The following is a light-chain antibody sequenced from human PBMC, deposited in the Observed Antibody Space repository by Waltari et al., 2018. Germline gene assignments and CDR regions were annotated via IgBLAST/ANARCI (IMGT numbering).Light chain of an antibody. CDR3: QQYNSSPPT. CDR1: HSINSW. J-gene: IGKJ4*01. Sequence: DIQMNQSPSTLSASVGDRATITCRASHSINSWLSWYNQKPGKAPKLLIYNASSLESGVPSRFSGSGSGTEFTLTISSLQPDDFATDYCQQYNSSPPTFGGGTKVEIK. CDR2: NAS. V-gene: IGKV1-5*03.